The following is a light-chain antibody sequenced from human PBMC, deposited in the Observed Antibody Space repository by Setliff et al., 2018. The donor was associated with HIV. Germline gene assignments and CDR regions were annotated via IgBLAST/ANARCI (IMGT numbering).Light chain of an antibody. Sequence: QSVLTQPASVSGSPGQSITISCTGTSSDVGNYNLVSWYQHYPGKAPKLIIYEVDKRPSGVSSRFSGSKSGNAASLTISGLQAEDEAEYHCCSYAGESTFVFGGGTKSPS. V-gene: IGLV2-23*02. CDR3: CSYAGESTFV. J-gene: IGLJ2*01. CDR2: EVD. CDR1: SSDVGNYNL.